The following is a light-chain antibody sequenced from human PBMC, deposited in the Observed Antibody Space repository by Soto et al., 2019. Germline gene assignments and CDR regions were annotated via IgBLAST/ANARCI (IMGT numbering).Light chain of an antibody. CDR3: SSFAGSYTHV. J-gene: IGLJ1*01. CDR1: SSDFGNYNL. V-gene: IGLV2-23*02. CDR2: EVN. Sequence: QSVLTQPASVSGSPGQSITISCTGTSSDFGNYNLVSWYQQHPGKVPKLILFEVNKRPSGVSGRFSGSKSGNTASLTISGLQAEDEADYFCSSFAGSYTHVFGTGTKVTVL.